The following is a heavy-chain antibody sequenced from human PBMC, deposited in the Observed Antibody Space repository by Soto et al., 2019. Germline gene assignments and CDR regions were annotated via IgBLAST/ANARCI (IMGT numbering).Heavy chain of an antibody. CDR3: ARDRDYGDYTYFDY. J-gene: IGHJ4*02. CDR2: IYYNGNP. Sequence: PSETLSLTCSVSGCSISSNDYYWGWIRQAPGKGREWIGCIYYNGNPYYNPSLKRRVTISVDTSKNQFSLKLSSVTAADTAVYYCARDRDYGDYTYFDYWGQGTLVTVSS. D-gene: IGHD4-17*01. V-gene: IGHV4-39*07. CDR1: GCSISSNDYY.